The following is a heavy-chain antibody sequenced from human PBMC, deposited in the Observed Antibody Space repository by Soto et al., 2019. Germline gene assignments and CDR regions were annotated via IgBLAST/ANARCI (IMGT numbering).Heavy chain of an antibody. V-gene: IGHV3-21*01. CDR2: IRRSGDYT. D-gene: IGHD3-10*01. Sequence: EVQLVESGGGLVMPGGSLRLSCIASGFSFSTYSMNWVRQAPGKGLEWVSSIRRSGDYTYYADSLKGRFTISRDNAKNSLSLQMISLRDEDTAVYYCARSPSLGGMDVWGQGTTVTVSS. CDR1: GFSFSTYS. J-gene: IGHJ6*02. CDR3: ARSPSLGGMDV.